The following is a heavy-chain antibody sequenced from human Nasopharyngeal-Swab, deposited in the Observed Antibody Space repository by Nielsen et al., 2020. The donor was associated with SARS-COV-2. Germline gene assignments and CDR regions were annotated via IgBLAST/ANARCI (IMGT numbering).Heavy chain of an antibody. V-gene: IGHV3-73*01. CDR1: GFTFSDSA. D-gene: IGHD2-15*01. Sequence: GESLKISCAASGFTFSDSAIHWVRQASGKGLEWVGRVSSKGNNYATAYSASVKGRFIIFRDDPTNTAYLQLNSLKTEEKAMYYCTRCGGGCYSGRDYWGQGTLVTVSS. CDR3: TRCGGGCYSGRDY. CDR2: VSSKGNNYAT. J-gene: IGHJ4*02.